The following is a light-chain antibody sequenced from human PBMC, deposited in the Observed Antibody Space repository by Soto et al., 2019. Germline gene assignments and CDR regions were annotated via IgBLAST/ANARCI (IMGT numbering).Light chain of an antibody. CDR3: AAWDDSLNGGV. V-gene: IGLV1-44*01. CDR1: SSNIGSTS. J-gene: IGLJ3*02. Sequence: QSVLTQPPSASGTPGQRVTISCSGSSSNIGSTSVNWFQQLPGTAPKLLIYYTNRRPSGVPDRFSGSKSGTSASLAISALQSEDEADYYCAAWDDSLNGGVFGGGTQLTVL. CDR2: YTN.